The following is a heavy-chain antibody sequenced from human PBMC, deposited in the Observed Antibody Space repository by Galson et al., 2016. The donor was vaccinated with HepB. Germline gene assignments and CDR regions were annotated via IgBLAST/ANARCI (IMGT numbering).Heavy chain of an antibody. CDR3: AHRRTSADYGSGKDHYFDY. Sequence: PALVKPTQTLTLTCSFSGFSLKTSGMRVSWIRQSPGKALEWLALIYWNDDKRYSSSLKSRLTITKDTSKNQVVLTLTNMDPVDTATYYCAHRRTSADYGSGKDHYFDYWGQGTLVTVSS. V-gene: IGHV2-5*08. CDR1: GFSLKTSGMR. CDR2: IYWNDDK. J-gene: IGHJ4*02. D-gene: IGHD3-10*01.